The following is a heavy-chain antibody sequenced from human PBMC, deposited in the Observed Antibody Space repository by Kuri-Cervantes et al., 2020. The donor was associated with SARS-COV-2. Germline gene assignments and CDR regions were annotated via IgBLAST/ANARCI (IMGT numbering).Heavy chain of an antibody. CDR1: GGSISSSSYY. Sequence: GSLRLSCTVSGGSISSSSYYWGWIRQPPGKGLEWIGSIYYSGSTYYNPSLKSRVTISVDTSKNQFSLKLSSVTAADTAVYYCARGPGYYPYVDYWGQGTLVTVSS. CDR2: IYYSGST. J-gene: IGHJ4*02. V-gene: IGHV4-39*01. CDR3: ARGPGYYPYVDY. D-gene: IGHD3-22*01.